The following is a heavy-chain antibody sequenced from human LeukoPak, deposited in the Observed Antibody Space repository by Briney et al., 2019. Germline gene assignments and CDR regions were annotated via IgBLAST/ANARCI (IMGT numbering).Heavy chain of an antibody. CDR2: IRSKANSYAT. J-gene: IGHJ6*03. D-gene: IGHD2-21*02. CDR1: GFTFSGSA. Sequence: QSGGSLRLSCAASGFTFSGSAMHWVRQASGKGLEWVGRIRSKANSYATAYAASVKGRFTISRDDSKNTAYLQMNSLKTEDTAVYYCTRPYPIAYCGGDCYYRDYYYYYMDVWGKGTTVTVSS. V-gene: IGHV3-73*01. CDR3: TRPYPIAYCGGDCYYRDYYYYYMDV.